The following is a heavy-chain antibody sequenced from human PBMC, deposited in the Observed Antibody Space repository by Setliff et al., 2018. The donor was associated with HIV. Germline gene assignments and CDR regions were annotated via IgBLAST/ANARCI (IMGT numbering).Heavy chain of an antibody. V-gene: IGHV4-59*01. CDR1: GGSISSYY. Sequence: SETLSLTCTVSGGSISSYYWSWIRQPPGKGLEWIGYIYYSGSTNYNPSLKSRVTISVDASKNQFSLKLSSVTAADTAVYYCARADIVVVPAAISSIFYYYYYMDVWGKGTTVTVSS. CDR2: IYYSGST. CDR3: ARADIVVVPAAISSIFYYYYYMDV. J-gene: IGHJ6*03. D-gene: IGHD2-2*01.